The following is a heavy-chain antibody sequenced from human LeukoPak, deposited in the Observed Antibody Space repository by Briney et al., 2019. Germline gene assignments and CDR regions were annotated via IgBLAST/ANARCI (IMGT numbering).Heavy chain of an antibody. D-gene: IGHD5-12*01. V-gene: IGHV3-7*01. CDR1: GFTFSSYW. Sequence: PGGSLRLSRAASGFTFSSYWMSWVRQAPGKGLEWVANIKQDGSEKYYVDSVKGRFTISRDNAKNSLYLQMNSLRAEDTAVYYCARGVDIVATITFYYYYYMDVWGKGTTVTVSS. CDR3: ARGVDIVATITFYYYYYMDV. J-gene: IGHJ6*03. CDR2: IKQDGSEK.